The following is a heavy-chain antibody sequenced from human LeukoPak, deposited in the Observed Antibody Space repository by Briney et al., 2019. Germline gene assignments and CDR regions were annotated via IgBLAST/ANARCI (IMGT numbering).Heavy chain of an antibody. CDR3: ASSQLRFLEWLSPDDAFDI. V-gene: IGHV4-39*01. Sequence: SETLSLTCTVSGGSISSSSYYWGWIRQPPGKGLEWIGSIYYSGSTYYNPSLKSRVTISVDTSKNQFSLKLSSVTAADTAVYYCASSQLRFLEWLSPDDAFDIWGQGTMVTVSS. J-gene: IGHJ3*02. CDR2: IYYSGST. D-gene: IGHD3-3*01. CDR1: GGSISSSSYY.